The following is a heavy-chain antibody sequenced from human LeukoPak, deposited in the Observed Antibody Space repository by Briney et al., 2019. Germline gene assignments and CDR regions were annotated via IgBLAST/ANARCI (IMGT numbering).Heavy chain of an antibody. V-gene: IGHV3-74*01. D-gene: IGHD3-16*01. CDR1: GFTFSGHW. CDR3: ARDTYYFDY. Sequence: GGSLRLSCAASGFTFSGHWMNWVRQAPGKGLVWVSRINGDGSTTNYADSVKGRFTISRDNAKNTLYLQMNSLRAEDTAVYYCARDTYYFDYWGQGTLVTVSS. J-gene: IGHJ4*02. CDR2: INGDGSTT.